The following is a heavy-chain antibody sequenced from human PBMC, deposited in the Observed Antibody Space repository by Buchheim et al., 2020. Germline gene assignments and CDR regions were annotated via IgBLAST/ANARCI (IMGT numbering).Heavy chain of an antibody. CDR3: ARYHLCSRGKCQYHGMDV. CDR2: IGGDGGEK. CDR1: GFMFDTYM. J-gene: IGHJ6*02. V-gene: IGHV3-7*01. Sequence: EVQLVESGGGLVQPGGSLRLSCAASGFMFDTYMMTWVRQAPGTGLEWVANIGGDGGEKNYADSVRGRLTISRDNAKNSLFLQMNRLRAEDTAVYYCARYHLCSRGKCQYHGMDVWGQGTT. D-gene: IGHD2-15*01.